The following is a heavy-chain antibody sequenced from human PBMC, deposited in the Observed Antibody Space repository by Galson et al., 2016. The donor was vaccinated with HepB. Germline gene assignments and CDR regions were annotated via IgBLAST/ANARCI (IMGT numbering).Heavy chain of an antibody. J-gene: IGHJ6*03. V-gene: IGHV4-39*01. CDR3: ARHAGTSYENYYMDV. D-gene: IGHD1-7*01. CDR2: IYYSGTS. Sequence: ETLSLTCTVSGGSISSSYYWAWIRQPPGKGLEWIASIYYSGTSYYKPSLTSRVTISVDTSKSQFSLKGRSVTAADTAVYYCARHAGTSYENYYMDVWGRGTTVAVSS. CDR1: GGSISSSYY.